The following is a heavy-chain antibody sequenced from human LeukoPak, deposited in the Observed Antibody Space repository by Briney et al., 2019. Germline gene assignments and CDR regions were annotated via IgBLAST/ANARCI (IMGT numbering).Heavy chain of an antibody. CDR2: IKQDGSEK. V-gene: IGHV3-7*01. CDR3: ARDLRGAVSDAFDI. Sequence: GGSLRLSCSASGFLFNDYSMNWVRQAPGKGLEWVANIKQDGSEKYYVDSVKGRFTISRDNAKNSLYLQMNSLRAEDTAVYYCARDLRGAVSDAFDIWGQGTMVTVSS. CDR1: GFLFNDYS. J-gene: IGHJ3*02. D-gene: IGHD3-16*01.